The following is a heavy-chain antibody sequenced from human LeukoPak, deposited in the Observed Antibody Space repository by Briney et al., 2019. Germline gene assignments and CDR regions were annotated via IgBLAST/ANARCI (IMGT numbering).Heavy chain of an antibody. V-gene: IGHV3-30*18. Sequence: GGSLRLSCAASGFPFSNYEVKWVRQAPGKGLEWVAAISNDGSNQFHAESVRGRFTISRDNSKNTLYLQMNSLRVDDTAVYYCAKEAGRWELEWGQGTLVTVSS. CDR3: AKEAGRWELE. CDR1: GFPFSNYE. J-gene: IGHJ4*02. D-gene: IGHD1-26*01. CDR2: ISNDGSNQ.